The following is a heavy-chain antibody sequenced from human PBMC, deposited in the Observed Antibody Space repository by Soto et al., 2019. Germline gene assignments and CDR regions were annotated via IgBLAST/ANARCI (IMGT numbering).Heavy chain of an antibody. V-gene: IGHV5-10-1*03. Sequence: EVQLVQSGAEVKKPGESLRISCKGSGYSFTSYWISWVRQMPGKGLEWMGRIDPSDSYTNYSPSFQGHVTISADKSISTAYLQWSSLKASDTAMYYCATHHAVLYSSSWYGADYWGQGTLVTVSS. D-gene: IGHD6-13*01. CDR3: ATHHAVLYSSSWYGADY. CDR2: IDPSDSYT. CDR1: GYSFTSYW. J-gene: IGHJ4*02.